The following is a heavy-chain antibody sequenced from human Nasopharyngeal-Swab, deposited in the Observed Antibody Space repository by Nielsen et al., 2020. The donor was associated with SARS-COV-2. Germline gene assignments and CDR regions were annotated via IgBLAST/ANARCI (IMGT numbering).Heavy chain of an antibody. CDR3: TRCGGGCYSGRDY. Sequence: GGSLRLSCAASGFIFSDSAIHWVRQASGKGLEWVGRIRSEGNNYATAYAASVKGRFIIFRDDPTNTAYLQMNSLKTEDTAVYYCTRCGGGCYSGRDYWGQGTLVTVSS. V-gene: IGHV3-73*01. CDR1: GFIFSDSA. CDR2: IRSEGNNYAT. D-gene: IGHD2-21*02. J-gene: IGHJ4*02.